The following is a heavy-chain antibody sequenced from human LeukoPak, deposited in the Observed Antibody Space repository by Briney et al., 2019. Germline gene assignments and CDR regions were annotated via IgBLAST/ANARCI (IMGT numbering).Heavy chain of an antibody. D-gene: IGHD2-2*01. CDR3: ARESYCSSTSCYGGFDY. V-gene: IGHV3-73*01. J-gene: IGHJ4*02. CDR1: GFTFSGSA. Sequence: PGGSLRLSCAASGFTFSGSAMHWVRQASGKGLEWVGRIRSKANSYATAYAASVKGRFTISRDNAKNSLYLQMNSLRAEDTAVYYCARESYCSSTSCYGGFDYWGQGTLVTVSS. CDR2: IRSKANSYAT.